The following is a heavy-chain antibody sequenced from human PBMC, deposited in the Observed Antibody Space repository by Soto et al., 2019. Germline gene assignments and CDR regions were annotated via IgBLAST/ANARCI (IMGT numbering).Heavy chain of an antibody. CDR2: IYYTGST. Sequence: SETLSLTCTVSSGSISSYYWSWIRQPPGKGLEWIGYIYYTGSTYYSPSLKSRVTISVDTSKNQFSLKLSSVTAADTAMYYCARVAVAATLHYFDYWGLGTLVTVSS. D-gene: IGHD2-15*01. V-gene: IGHV4-59*06. CDR3: ARVAVAATLHYFDY. CDR1: SGSISSYY. J-gene: IGHJ4*02.